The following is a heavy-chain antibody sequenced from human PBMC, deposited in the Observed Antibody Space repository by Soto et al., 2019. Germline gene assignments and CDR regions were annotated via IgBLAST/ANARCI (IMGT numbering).Heavy chain of an antibody. Sequence: SLRLSCAASGFTFDSSTMNWVRQAPGKGLEWVSSINSDSAYIYYAGSVTGRFTISRDNAKSSLFLQINSLRAVDTAVYYCTRGTYGDYSDWGRGTLVTVSS. CDR2: INSDSAYI. CDR1: GFTFDSST. J-gene: IGHJ4*02. V-gene: IGHV3-21*01. D-gene: IGHD4-17*01. CDR3: TRGTYGDYSD.